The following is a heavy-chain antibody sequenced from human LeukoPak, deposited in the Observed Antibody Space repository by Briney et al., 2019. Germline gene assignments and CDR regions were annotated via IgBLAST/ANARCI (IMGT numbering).Heavy chain of an antibody. J-gene: IGHJ1*01. CDR1: GYSISSSNW. Sequence: SDTLSLTCGVSGYSISSSNWWGWIRQPPGKGLEWIGYIHYSGSAYYNPSLKSRVTMSVDTSKNQFSLKLNSVTAVDTAVYYCASRMYGSSGRYFHHWGQSTLVTVSS. CDR2: IHYSGSA. CDR3: ASRMYGSSGRYFHH. D-gene: IGHD6-13*01. V-gene: IGHV4-28*01.